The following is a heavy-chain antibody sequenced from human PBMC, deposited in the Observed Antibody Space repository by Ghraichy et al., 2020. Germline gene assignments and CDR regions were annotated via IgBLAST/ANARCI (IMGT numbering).Heavy chain of an antibody. V-gene: IGHV1-2*02. CDR1: GYTFTGYY. Sequence: ASVKVSCKASGYTFTGYYMHWVRQAPGQGLEWMGWINPNSGGTNYAQKFQGRVTMTRDTSISTAYMELSRLRSDDTAVYYCARDRTRYCSSTSCDGMDVWGQGTTVTVSS. CDR3: ARDRTRYCSSTSCDGMDV. J-gene: IGHJ6*02. CDR2: INPNSGGT. D-gene: IGHD2-2*01.